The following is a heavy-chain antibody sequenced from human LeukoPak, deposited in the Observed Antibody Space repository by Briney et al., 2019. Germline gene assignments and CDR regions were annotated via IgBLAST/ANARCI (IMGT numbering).Heavy chain of an antibody. D-gene: IGHD2-2*01. Sequence: PSETLSLTCAVSGYSISSGYYWGWIRQPPGKGLEWIGSIYHSGSTYYNPALTSRVTISVDTSNNQSPLKLSSVTAADTAVYYCAGGLDYCSSTSCHDYWGQGTLVTVSS. CDR1: GYSISSGYY. CDR2: IYHSGST. J-gene: IGHJ4*02. V-gene: IGHV4-38-2*01. CDR3: AGGLDYCSSTSCHDY.